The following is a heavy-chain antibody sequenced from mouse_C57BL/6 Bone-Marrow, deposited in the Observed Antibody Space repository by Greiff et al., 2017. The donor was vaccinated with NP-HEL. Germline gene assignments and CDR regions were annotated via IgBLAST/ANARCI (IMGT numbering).Heavy chain of an antibody. V-gene: IGHV2-5*01. D-gene: IGHD2-3*01. CDR3: AKLGWLLRGNAMDY. CDR1: GFSLTSYG. CDR2: IWRGGRT. J-gene: IGHJ4*01. Sequence: QVQLKQSGPGLVQPSQSLSITCTVSGFSLTSYGVHWVRQSPGKGLEWLGVIWRGGRTDYTAAFMSRLSITKDNSKSQVFFKMNSLQADDTAIYYCAKLGWLLRGNAMDYWGQGTSVTVSS.